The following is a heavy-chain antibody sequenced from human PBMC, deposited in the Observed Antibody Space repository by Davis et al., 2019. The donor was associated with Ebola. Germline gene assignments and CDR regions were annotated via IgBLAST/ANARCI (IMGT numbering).Heavy chain of an antibody. CDR3: ARSRSDWLDY. D-gene: IGHD3-9*01. J-gene: IGHJ4*02. Sequence: ASVKVSCKPSGYRFPQHGLSWVRQAPGQGLEWMGWISAYNGNTNYAQKLQGRVTMTTDTSTSTAYMELRSLRSDDTAVYYCARSRSDWLDYWGQGTLVTVSS. V-gene: IGHV1-18*01. CDR1: GYRFPQHG. CDR2: ISAYNGNT.